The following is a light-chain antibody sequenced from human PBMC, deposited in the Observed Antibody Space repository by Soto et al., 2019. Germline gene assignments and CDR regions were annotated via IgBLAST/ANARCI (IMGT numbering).Light chain of an antibody. Sequence: DIVLTQFPATLSLSPGDGATLSCRASQSVSSYLAWYQQKRGQAPRLLIYDSSNRATGIPARFSGSGSGTDFSLIISRLEPEDFAVYYCQQYGSSPTWTFGQGTKVEIK. CDR1: QSVSSY. V-gene: IGKV3-20*01. CDR3: QQYGSSPTWT. CDR2: DSS. J-gene: IGKJ1*01.